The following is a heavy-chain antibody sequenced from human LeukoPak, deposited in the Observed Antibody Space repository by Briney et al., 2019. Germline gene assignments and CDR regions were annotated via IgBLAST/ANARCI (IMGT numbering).Heavy chain of an antibody. V-gene: IGHV3-73*01. CDR1: GFTFSGSA. Sequence: GGSLRLSCAVSGFTFSGSAIHWVRQASGRGLEWVGRIRSNANSYATAYAASVKGRFTISRDDSKNTAYLQMNSLKLEDTAVYYCAKDPIAVATQKVYWGQGTLVTVSS. CDR2: IRSNANSYAT. J-gene: IGHJ4*02. D-gene: IGHD6-19*01. CDR3: AKDPIAVATQKVY.